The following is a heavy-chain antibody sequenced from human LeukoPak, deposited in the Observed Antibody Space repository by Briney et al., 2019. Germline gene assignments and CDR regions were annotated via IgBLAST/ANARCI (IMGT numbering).Heavy chain of an antibody. CDR3: ARRGSSWSIDY. D-gene: IGHD6-13*01. CDR1: GGSISSYY. CDR2: IYYSGST. Sequence: SETLSLTCTVSGGSISSYYWSWIRQPPGKGLEWIGYIYYSGSTNYNPSPKSRVTISVDTSKNQFSLKLSSVTAADTAVYYCARRGSSWSIDYWGQGTLVTVSS. J-gene: IGHJ4*02. V-gene: IGHV4-59*08.